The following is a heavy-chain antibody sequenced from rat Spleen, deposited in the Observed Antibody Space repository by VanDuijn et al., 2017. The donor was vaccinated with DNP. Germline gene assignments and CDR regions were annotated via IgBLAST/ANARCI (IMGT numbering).Heavy chain of an antibody. Sequence: EVQLQESGPGLVKPSQSLSLTCSVTGYSITSDYRWNWIRKFPGNKLEWMGYINSAGTTNYNPYLKSRISITRDTSKNQFFLQVNSITTEDTATYYCARSTDCGCNWDYWGQGVMVPVSS. V-gene: IGHV3-3*01. J-gene: IGHJ2*01. CDR1: GYSITSDYR. D-gene: IGHD1-4*01. CDR2: INSAGTT. CDR3: ARSTDCGCNWDY.